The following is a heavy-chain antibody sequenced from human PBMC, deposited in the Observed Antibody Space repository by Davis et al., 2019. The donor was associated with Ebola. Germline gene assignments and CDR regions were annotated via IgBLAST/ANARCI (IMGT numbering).Heavy chain of an antibody. J-gene: IGHJ4*02. V-gene: IGHV3-30-3*01. Sequence: GESLKISCAASGFTFSSYAMHWVRQAPGKGLEWVAVISYDGSNKYYADSVKGRFTISRDNSKNTLYLQMNSLRAEDTAVYYCARDQMGVQDYYFDYWGQGTLVTVSS. CDR3: ARDQMGVQDYYFDY. D-gene: IGHD3-16*01. CDR1: GFTFSSYA. CDR2: ISYDGSNK.